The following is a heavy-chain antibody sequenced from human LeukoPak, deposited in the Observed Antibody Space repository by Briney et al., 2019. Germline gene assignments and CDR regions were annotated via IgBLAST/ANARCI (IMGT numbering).Heavy chain of an antibody. D-gene: IGHD3-22*01. J-gene: IGHJ4*02. V-gene: IGHV2-5*02. CDR2: IYWDGDN. Sequence: CGPTLSTATPTLTLTYSFSGFSLSTRGVGEGWIRQPPGKALEGPALIYWDGDNRYSPSLNSRLTVTKGTSKNQMVLTMTNIDPVDTGTYYCTHDYYDSSGWDYFDYWGQGTLVTVSS. CDR1: GFSLSTRGVG. CDR3: THDYYDSSGWDYFDY.